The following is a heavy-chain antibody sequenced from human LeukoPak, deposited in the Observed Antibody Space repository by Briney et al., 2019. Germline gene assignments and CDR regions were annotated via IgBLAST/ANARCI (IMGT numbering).Heavy chain of an antibody. CDR3: ARGYSYGYIDY. J-gene: IGHJ4*02. V-gene: IGHV3-7*04. D-gene: IGHD5-18*01. Sequence: GGTLRLSCAASGFTFSGYWMSWGRQAPGKGLEWVANIKQDGSEKYYVDSVKGRFTISRDNAKNSLYLQMNSLRAEDTAVYYCARGYSYGYIDYWGQGTLVTVSS. CDR1: GFTFSGYW. CDR2: IKQDGSEK.